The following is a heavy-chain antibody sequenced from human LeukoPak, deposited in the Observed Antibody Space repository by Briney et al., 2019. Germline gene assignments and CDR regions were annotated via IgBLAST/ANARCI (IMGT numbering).Heavy chain of an antibody. V-gene: IGHV3-20*04. D-gene: IGHD1-20*01. CDR2: IYLIGGNT. CDR3: ARGYNWNHQNAFDI. Sequence: GGSLRLSRASSGFTLDDYVMSWVRPAPGRGVEWVSGIYLIGGNTGYADSLNGGFTLSRDKAKNSLYLQTNSLRAAETHLCLLARGYNWNHQNAFDIWGQGTMVTVSS. J-gene: IGHJ3*02. CDR1: GFTLDDYV.